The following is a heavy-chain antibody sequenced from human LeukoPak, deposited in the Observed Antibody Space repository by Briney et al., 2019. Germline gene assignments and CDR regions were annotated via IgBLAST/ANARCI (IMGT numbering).Heavy chain of an antibody. CDR1: GFTFSSYA. CDR2: IYSSGST. CDR3: ARPHNNWRWYFDL. Sequence: GGSLRLSCAASGFTFSSYAMSWARQAPGKGLEWVSLIYSSGSTYYADSVKGRFTISRDNSKNTLYLQVNSLRAEDTAVYYCARPHNNWRWYFDLWGRGTLVTVSS. V-gene: IGHV3-23*05. D-gene: IGHD3-3*01. J-gene: IGHJ2*01.